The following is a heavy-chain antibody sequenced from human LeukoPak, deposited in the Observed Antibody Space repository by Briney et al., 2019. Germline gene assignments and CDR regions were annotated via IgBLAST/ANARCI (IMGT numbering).Heavy chain of an antibody. J-gene: IGHJ4*02. CDR3: ASRNSGSYLMEN. CDR2: IIPIFGTA. CDR1: GGTFSSYA. Sequence: SVKVSCKASGGTFSSYAISWVRQAPGQGLEWMGGIIPIFGTANYAQKFQGRVTITADESTSTAYMELSSLRSEDTAVYYCASRNSGSYLMENWGQGTLVTVSS. V-gene: IGHV1-69*13. D-gene: IGHD1-26*01.